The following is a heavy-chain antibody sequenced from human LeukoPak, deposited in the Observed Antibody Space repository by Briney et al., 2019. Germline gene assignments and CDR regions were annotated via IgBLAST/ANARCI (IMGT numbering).Heavy chain of an antibody. V-gene: IGHV3-15*01. CDR2: IKSKTDGGTT. Sequence: GGSLRLSCAASGFTFSNAWMSWVRQAPGKGLEWVGRIKSKTDGGTTDYAAPVKGRFTISRDDSKNTLYLQMNSLKTEDTAVYYCSTGRQQLDFDYWGQETLVTVSS. D-gene: IGHD6-13*01. CDR3: STGRQQLDFDY. J-gene: IGHJ4*02. CDR1: GFTFSNAW.